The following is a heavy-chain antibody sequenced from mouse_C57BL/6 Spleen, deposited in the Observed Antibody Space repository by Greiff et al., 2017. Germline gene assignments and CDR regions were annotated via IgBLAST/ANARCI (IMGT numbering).Heavy chain of an antibody. J-gene: IGHJ2*01. CDR1: GFNINDDY. V-gene: IGHV14-4*01. CDR2: IDPENGDT. Sequence: EVLLVESGAELVRPGASVKLSCTASGFNINDDYMHWVKQRPEQGLEWIGWIDPENGDTEYASKFQGKATLTADTSSNTAYLPRSSLTSEDTAVYDCTTGRTTVVARGYFDYWGQGTTLTVSS. CDR3: TTGRTTVVARGYFDY. D-gene: IGHD1-1*01.